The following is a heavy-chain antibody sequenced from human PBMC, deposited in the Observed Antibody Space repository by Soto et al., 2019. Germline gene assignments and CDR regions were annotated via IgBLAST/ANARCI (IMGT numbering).Heavy chain of an antibody. CDR2: IWYDGSNK. V-gene: IGHV3-33*01. CDR3: ARDLPDIVVVPAAILSFRFDP. Sequence: PGGSLRLSCAASGFTFSSHGMHWVRQAPGKGLEWVAVIWYDGSNKYYADSVKGRFTISRDNSKNTLYLQMNSLRAEDTAVYYCARDLPDIVVVPAAILSFRFDPWGQGTLVTVSS. D-gene: IGHD2-2*01. J-gene: IGHJ5*02. CDR1: GFTFSSHG.